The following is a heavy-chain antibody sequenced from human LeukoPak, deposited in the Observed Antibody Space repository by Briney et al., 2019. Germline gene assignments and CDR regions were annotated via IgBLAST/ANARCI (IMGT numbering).Heavy chain of an antibody. J-gene: IGHJ4*02. D-gene: IGHD5-18*01. CDR1: GFSFSNYG. V-gene: IGHV3-23*01. CDR3: AKGGLGTAMVLYY. Sequence: GGSLRLSCAASGFSFSNYGMSWFRQAPGKGLEWVSTINTRADETHYADSVRGRFTIFRDNSKNTLFLQLNSLRAEDTAVYYCAKGGLGTAMVLYYWGQGTLVTVSS. CDR2: INTRADET.